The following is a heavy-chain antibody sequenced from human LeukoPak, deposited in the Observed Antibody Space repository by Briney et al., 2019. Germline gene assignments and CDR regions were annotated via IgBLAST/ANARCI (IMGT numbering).Heavy chain of an antibody. J-gene: IGHJ4*02. V-gene: IGHV1-8*01. CDR2: MNPNSGNT. Sequence: GASVKVSCKAFGYTFTSYDINWVRQATGQGLEWMGWMNPNSGNTGYAQKFQGRVTMTRNTSISTAYMELSSLRSEDTAVYYCARVVVGATIPHYWGQGTLVTVSS. CDR1: GYTFTSYD. CDR3: ARVVVGATIPHY. D-gene: IGHD1-26*01.